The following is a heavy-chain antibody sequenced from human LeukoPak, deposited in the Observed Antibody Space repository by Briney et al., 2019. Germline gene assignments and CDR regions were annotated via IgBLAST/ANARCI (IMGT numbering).Heavy chain of an antibody. V-gene: IGHV4-59*01. CDR1: GGSMSDYY. CDR3: GRVGRSRHLNPDF. CDR2: ISYSGKS. Sequence: SETLSLTCTVSGGSMSDYYWGCIRQPPGKGLEWIEYISYSGKSNSHPSLKSRVTMSVDMSTNQFSLMLASVTVADRAACYCGRVGRSRHLNPDFWGLRTLVTVSS. J-gene: IGHJ4*02.